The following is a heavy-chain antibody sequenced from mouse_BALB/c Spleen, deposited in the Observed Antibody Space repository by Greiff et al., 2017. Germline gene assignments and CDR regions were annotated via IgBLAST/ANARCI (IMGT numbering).Heavy chain of an antibody. V-gene: IGHV5-12-2*01. J-gene: IGHJ3*01. CDR2: ISNGGGST. Sequence: EVKLMESGGGLVQPGGSLKLSCAASGFTFSSYTMSWVRQTPEKRLEWVAYISNGGGSTYYPDTVKGRFTISRDNAKNTLYLQMSSLKSEDTAMYYCARSYDYGSSYTWFAYWGQGTLVTVSA. CDR3: ARSYDYGSSYTWFAY. D-gene: IGHD1-1*01. CDR1: GFTFSSYT.